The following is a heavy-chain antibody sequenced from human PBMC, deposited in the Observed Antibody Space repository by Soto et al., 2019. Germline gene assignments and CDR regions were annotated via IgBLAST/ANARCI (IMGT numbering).Heavy chain of an antibody. CDR3: AKGITMVRGRPFFPDYYYGMDV. J-gene: IGHJ6*02. Sequence: QPGGSLRLSCGASGFIFSTYAMHWVRQAPGKGLEWVSAISGSGGSTYYADSVKGRFTISRDNSKNTLYLQMNSLRAEDTAVYYCAKGITMVRGRPFFPDYYYGMDVWGQGTTVTVSS. D-gene: IGHD3-10*01. CDR2: ISGSGGST. V-gene: IGHV3-23*01. CDR1: GFIFSTYA.